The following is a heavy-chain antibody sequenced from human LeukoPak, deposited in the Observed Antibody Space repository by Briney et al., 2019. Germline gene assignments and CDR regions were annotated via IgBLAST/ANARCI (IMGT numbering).Heavy chain of an antibody. J-gene: IGHJ5*02. D-gene: IGHD5-18*01. CDR1: GFTFSSYG. CDR3: AKDPGQGNSYVVGYNWFDP. Sequence: GGSLRLSCAASGFTFSSYGMHWVRQAPGKGLGWVAVISYDGSNKYYADSVKGRFTISRDNSKNTLYLQMNSLRAEDTAVYYCAKDPGQGNSYVVGYNWFDPWGQGTLVTVSS. CDR2: ISYDGSNK. V-gene: IGHV3-30*18.